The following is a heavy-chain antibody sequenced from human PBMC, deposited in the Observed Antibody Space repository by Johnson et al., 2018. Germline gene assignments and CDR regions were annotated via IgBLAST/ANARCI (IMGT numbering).Heavy chain of an antibody. D-gene: IGHD6-19*01. V-gene: IGHV1-69*12. CDR2: IIPIFGTA. Sequence: VQLVQSGAEVKKPGSSVKVSCKASGGTFSSYAISWVRQAPGQGLEWMGGIIPIFGTANYAQKFQGRVTITADESTSTAYMGPGSLRSEDTAVYYCARPHKGVAVAGTSGAFDIWGQGTMVTVSS. J-gene: IGHJ3*02. CDR1: GGTFSSYA. CDR3: ARPHKGVAVAGTSGAFDI.